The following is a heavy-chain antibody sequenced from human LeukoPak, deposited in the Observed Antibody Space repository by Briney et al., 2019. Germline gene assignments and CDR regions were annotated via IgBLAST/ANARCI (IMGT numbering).Heavy chain of an antibody. CDR3: ARRARATAGGDYFDY. CDR1: DGSISSYY. Sequence: SETLSLTCTVSDGSISSYYWTWIRQPPGKGLEWIGYIYYSGNTNYNPSLKSRVTISLDTSRNQFSLKLSSVTAADTAVHYCARRARATAGGDYFDYWGQGTLVTVSS. CDR2: IYYSGNT. V-gene: IGHV4-59*08. J-gene: IGHJ4*02. D-gene: IGHD6-13*01.